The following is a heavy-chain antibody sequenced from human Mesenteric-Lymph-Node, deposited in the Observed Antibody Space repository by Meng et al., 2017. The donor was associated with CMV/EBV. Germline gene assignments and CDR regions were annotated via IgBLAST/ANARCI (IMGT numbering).Heavy chain of an antibody. CDR1: GFTFSSYW. CDR3: ARVPSYRPYYCGMDV. Sequence: GESLKISCAASGFTFSSYWMSWVRQAPGKGLEWVANIKQDGSEKYYVDSVKGRFTISRDNAKNSLYLQMNSLRAEDTAVYYCARVPSYRPYYCGMDVWGQGTTVTVSS. D-gene: IGHD3-16*02. CDR2: IKQDGSEK. J-gene: IGHJ6*02. V-gene: IGHV3-7*01.